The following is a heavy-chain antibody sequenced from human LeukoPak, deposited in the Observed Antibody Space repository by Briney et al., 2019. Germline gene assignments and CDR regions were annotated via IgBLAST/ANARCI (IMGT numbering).Heavy chain of an antibody. J-gene: IGHJ4*02. CDR2: LIGSSGST. Sequence: GGSLGLSCAASGFTSTKYAMNWLRQAPGKGLEWVTDLIGSSGSTDYADSVKGRFTMSRDISKNTLFLQMNSLRAEDTAIYSCAKVAYDYIEIAYFDSWGQGTLVTVSS. CDR1: GFTSTKYA. CDR3: AKVAYDYIEIAYFDS. V-gene: IGHV3-23*01. D-gene: IGHD5-12*01.